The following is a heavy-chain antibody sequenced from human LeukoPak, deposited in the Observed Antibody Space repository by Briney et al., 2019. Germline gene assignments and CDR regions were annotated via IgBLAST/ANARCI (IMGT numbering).Heavy chain of an antibody. CDR2: SHQSGSA. Sequence: SETLSLTCTVSGYSISSGYYWGWIRQPPGKGLEWIGSSHQSGSAFHNPSLKSRVTISLDTSKNQFSLKLSSVTAADTAVYYCPREAGLWGDYDKGWFDPWGQGTLVTVSS. V-gene: IGHV4-38-2*02. CDR3: PREAGLWGDYDKGWFDP. D-gene: IGHD4-17*01. J-gene: IGHJ5*02. CDR1: GYSISSGYY.